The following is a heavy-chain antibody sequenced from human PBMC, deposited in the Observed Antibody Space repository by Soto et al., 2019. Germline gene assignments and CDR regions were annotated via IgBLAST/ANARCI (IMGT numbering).Heavy chain of an antibody. CDR2: IYYSGST. CDR1: GGSISSGGYY. Sequence: PSETLSLTCTVSGGSISSGGYYWSWIRQHPGKGLEWIGYIYYSGSTYYNPSLKSRVTISVDTSKNQFSLKLSSVTAADTAVYYCASRNSGSYPFYYYGMDVWGQGTTVTVSS. V-gene: IGHV4-31*03. CDR3: ASRNSGSYPFYYYGMDV. D-gene: IGHD1-26*01. J-gene: IGHJ6*02.